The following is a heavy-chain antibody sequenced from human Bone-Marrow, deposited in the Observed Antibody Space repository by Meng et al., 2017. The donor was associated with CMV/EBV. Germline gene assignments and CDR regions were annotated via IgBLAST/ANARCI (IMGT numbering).Heavy chain of an antibody. Sequence: CTVSGASVSIGGYYWSWYRQHPEKGLEWIAFISHSGNTYQNPSLSSRTSISLDTSKNQFSLNLNSVTAADTAVYYCARDPLRYDSPPYWGQGALVTVSS. J-gene: IGHJ4*02. CDR2: ISHSGNT. V-gene: IGHV4-31*03. CDR3: ARDPLRYDSPPY. D-gene: IGHD3-22*01. CDR1: GASVSIGGYY.